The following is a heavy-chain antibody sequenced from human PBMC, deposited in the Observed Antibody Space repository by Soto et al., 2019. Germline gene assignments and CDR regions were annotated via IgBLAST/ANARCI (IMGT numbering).Heavy chain of an antibody. D-gene: IGHD1-26*01. Sequence: QVQLQESGPGLVKPSETLSLTCTVSGGSISSYYWSWIRQPPGKGLEWIGYIYYSGSTNYTPSHKSRATLSVYTSTNQFSLKLSSVTAADTAVYYCARRWGAAFDYWGQGTLVTVSS. J-gene: IGHJ4*02. CDR3: ARRWGAAFDY. V-gene: IGHV4-59*08. CDR1: GGSISSYY. CDR2: IYYSGST.